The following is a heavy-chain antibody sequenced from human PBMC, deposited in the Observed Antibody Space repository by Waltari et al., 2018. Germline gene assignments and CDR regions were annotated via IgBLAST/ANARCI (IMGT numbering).Heavy chain of an antibody. CDR3: ARERCSSTSCYFDY. J-gene: IGHJ4*02. D-gene: IGHD2-2*01. CDR2: INPNSGGT. V-gene: IGHV1-2*02. Sequence: QVQLVQSGAEVKKPGASVKVSCKASGYTFTGYYMHWVRQAPGQGLEWRGWINPNSGGTNDAQKFQGRVTMTRYTSISTAYMELSRLRSDDTAVYYCARERCSSTSCYFDYWGQGTLVTVSS. CDR1: GYTFTGYY.